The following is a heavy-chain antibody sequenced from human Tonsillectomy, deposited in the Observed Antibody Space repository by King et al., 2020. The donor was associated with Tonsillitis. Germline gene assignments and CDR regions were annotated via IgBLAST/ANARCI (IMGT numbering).Heavy chain of an antibody. Sequence: QLQESGPGLAKSSETLSLTCTVSGGSISSISYYWGWIRQPPGKGLEWIGSIYYSGSTYYNPSLKSRVTISLDTSKNHVSLKLSSVTAADTAVYYCARLCWYGYYFDYWGQGTLVTVSS. CDR1: GGSISSISYY. CDR3: ARLCWYGYYFDY. J-gene: IGHJ4*02. V-gene: IGHV4-39*07. D-gene: IGHD6-13*01. CDR2: IYYSGST.